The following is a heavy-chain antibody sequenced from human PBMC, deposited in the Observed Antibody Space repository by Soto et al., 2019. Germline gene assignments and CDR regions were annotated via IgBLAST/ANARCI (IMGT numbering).Heavy chain of an antibody. V-gene: IGHV4-59*08. CDR2: IYYSGST. CDR1: GGSISSYY. J-gene: IGHJ5*02. Sequence: PSETLSLTCTVSGGSISSYYWSWIRQPPGKGLEWIGYIYYSGSTNYNPSLKSRVTISVDTSKNQFSLKLSSVTAADTAVYYCARRGGGYCGGGSCSGSGSGVDPGGKGPRVTVSS. CDR3: ARRGGGYCGGGSCSGSGSGVDP. D-gene: IGHD2-15*01.